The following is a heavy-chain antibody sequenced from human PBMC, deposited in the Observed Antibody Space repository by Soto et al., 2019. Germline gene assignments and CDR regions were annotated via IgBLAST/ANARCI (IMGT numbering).Heavy chain of an antibody. CDR3: ARHNFGVVINPTWFDP. J-gene: IGHJ5*02. CDR2: IYYSGST. V-gene: IGHV4-39*01. Sequence: SETLSLTCTVSGGSISSSSYYWGWIRQPPGKGLEWIGSIYYSGSTYYNPSLKSRVTISVDTSKNQFSLKLSSVTAADTAVYYCARHNFGVVINPTWFDPWGQGTLVTVSS. D-gene: IGHD3-3*01. CDR1: GGSISSSSYY.